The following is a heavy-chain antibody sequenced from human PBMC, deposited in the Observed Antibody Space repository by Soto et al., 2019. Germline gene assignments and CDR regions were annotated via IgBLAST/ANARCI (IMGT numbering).Heavy chain of an antibody. D-gene: IGHD3-22*01. Sequence: PSETLSLTCTVSGGSISSAGNYWSWIRQHPGKGLEWIGYIYYSGSTYYIPSLKSRASISVDTSKNQFSLKLSSVTAADTAVYYCARVQRFDHSGYYNYFDYWGQGTLVTVSS. CDR3: ARVQRFDHSGYYNYFDY. V-gene: IGHV4-31*03. CDR2: IYYSGST. CDR1: GGSISSAGNY. J-gene: IGHJ4*02.